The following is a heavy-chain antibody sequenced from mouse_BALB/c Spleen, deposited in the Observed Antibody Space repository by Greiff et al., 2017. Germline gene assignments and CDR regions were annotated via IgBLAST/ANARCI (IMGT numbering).Heavy chain of an antibody. Sequence: VKLQESGAELVRPGASVTLSCKASGYTFTDYEMHWVKQTPVHGLEWIGAIDPETGGTAYNQKFKGKATLTADKSSSTAYMELRSLTSEDSAVYYCTRDDYYGSSDWGQGTTLTVSS. CDR1: GYTFTDYE. V-gene: IGHV1-15*01. D-gene: IGHD1-1*01. CDR2: IDPETGGT. CDR3: TRDDYYGSSD. J-gene: IGHJ2*01.